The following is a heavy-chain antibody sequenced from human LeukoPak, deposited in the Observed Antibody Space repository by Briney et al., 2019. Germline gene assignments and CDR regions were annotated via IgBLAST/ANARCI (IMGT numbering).Heavy chain of an antibody. D-gene: IGHD3-16*01. CDR3: ARLRLGGSGGGFDL. CDR2: IKQDGSEK. CDR1: GFTFSTYA. Sequence: GGSLRLSCAASGFTFSTYAMSWVRQAPGKGLEWVANIKQDGSEKYYVDSVKGGFTISRDNTKNSLYLQMNSLRAEDTAVYYCARLRLGGSGGGFDLWGRGTLVTVSS. J-gene: IGHJ2*01. V-gene: IGHV3-7*01.